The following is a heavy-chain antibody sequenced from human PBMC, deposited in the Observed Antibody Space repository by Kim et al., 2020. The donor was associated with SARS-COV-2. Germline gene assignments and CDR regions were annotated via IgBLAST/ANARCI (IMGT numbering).Heavy chain of an antibody. CDR3: ARASITMVRGVIDAFDI. CDR2: ISYDGSNK. CDR1: GFTFSSYA. D-gene: IGHD3-10*01. J-gene: IGHJ3*02. V-gene: IGHV3-30*04. Sequence: GGSLRLSCAASGFTFSSYAMHWVRQAPGKGLEWVAVISYDGSNKYYADSVKGRFTISRDNYKNTLYLQMNSLRAEDTAVYYCARASITMVRGVIDAFDI.